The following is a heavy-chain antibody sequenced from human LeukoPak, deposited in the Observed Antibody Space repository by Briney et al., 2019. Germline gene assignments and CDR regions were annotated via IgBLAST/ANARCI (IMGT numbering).Heavy chain of an antibody. CDR1: GFTFSDYS. CDR2: FSSRSYI. D-gene: IGHD2-15*01. CDR3: ARARYCSGGSCFGAFDI. Sequence: GGSLRLFCAASGFTFSDYSMNWVRQAPGKGLEWVSSFSSRSYIYYADSVKGRFTISRDNAKNSLYLQMNSLRAEDTAVYYCARARYCSGGSCFGAFDIWGQGTMVTVSS. J-gene: IGHJ3*02. V-gene: IGHV3-21*01.